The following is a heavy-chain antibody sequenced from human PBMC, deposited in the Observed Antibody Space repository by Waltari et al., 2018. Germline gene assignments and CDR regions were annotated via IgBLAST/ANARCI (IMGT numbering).Heavy chain of an antibody. D-gene: IGHD6-19*01. V-gene: IGHV4-34*01. J-gene: IGHJ3*02. CDR1: GGSFSGYY. Sequence: QVQLQQWGAGLLKPSETLSLTCAVYGGSFSGYYWSWIRQPPGKGLEWIGEINHSGSTSYHPSLKSRVTISVDASKNQFSLKLSSVTAADTAVYYCAMGAVAADRVRAFDIWGQGTMVTVSS. CDR2: INHSGST. CDR3: AMGAVAADRVRAFDI.